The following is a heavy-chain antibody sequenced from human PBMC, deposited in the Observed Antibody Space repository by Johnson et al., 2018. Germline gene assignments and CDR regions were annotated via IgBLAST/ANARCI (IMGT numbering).Heavy chain of an antibody. CDR3: AQTISDSYGVSDF. CDR1: GLTFSRYV. Sequence: EVQLVESGGGLVQXGGSLRLXCVASGLTFSRYVMTWSRQAPGQGLEWVSSIIGSGGITYYGDPVKGRFTISSNNSKNTLDLQMNSRRAEEPAVYYFAQTISDSYGVSDFWGQGTVVTVSS. V-gene: IGHV3-23*04. CDR2: IIGSGGIT. J-gene: IGHJ3*01. D-gene: IGHD2-21*02.